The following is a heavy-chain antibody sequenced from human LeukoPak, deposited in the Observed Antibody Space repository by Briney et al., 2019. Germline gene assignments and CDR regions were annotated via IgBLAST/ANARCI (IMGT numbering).Heavy chain of an antibody. CDR2: ISGSGGST. CDR1: GFSFSDFW. CDR3: AGTPVAGTMVGFDY. Sequence: GGSLRLSCAASGFSFSDFWMTWVRQAPGKGLEWVSAISGSGGSTYYADSVKGRFTISRDNSKNTLYLQMNSLRAEDTAVYYCAGTPVAGTMVGFDYWGQGTLVTVSS. V-gene: IGHV3-23*01. D-gene: IGHD6-19*01. J-gene: IGHJ4*02.